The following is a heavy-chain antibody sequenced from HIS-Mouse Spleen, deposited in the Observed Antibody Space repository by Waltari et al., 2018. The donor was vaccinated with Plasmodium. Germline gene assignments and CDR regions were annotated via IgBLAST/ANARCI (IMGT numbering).Heavy chain of an antibody. CDR1: GFTVGRNY. J-gene: IGHJ4*02. D-gene: IGHD7-27*01. CDR2: IYSGGST. CDR3: ARAAIAWGSPYYFDY. Sequence: EVQLVETGGGLIQPGGSLSLSCAASGFTVGRNYRGWVRQAPGKGLELVSVIYSGGSTYYAASVKGRFTISRDNSKNTLYLQMNSLRAEDTAVYYCARAAIAWGSPYYFDYWGQGTLVTVSS. V-gene: IGHV3-53*02.